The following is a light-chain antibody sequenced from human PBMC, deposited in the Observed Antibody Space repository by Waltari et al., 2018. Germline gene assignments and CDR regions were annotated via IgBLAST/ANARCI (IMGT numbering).Light chain of an antibody. J-gene: IGLJ2*01. CDR1: TSDIGSHS. CDR2: VNN. Sequence: QSVLTQAPSASGTPGQRVTISCSGSTSDIGSHSVNWYQQLPGTAPQPLIYVNNQRPSGVPDRFSGSKSGTSASLAISGLQSDDEADYYCETWDDRLGGPVFGGGTKLTVL. V-gene: IGLV1-44*01. CDR3: ETWDDRLGGPV.